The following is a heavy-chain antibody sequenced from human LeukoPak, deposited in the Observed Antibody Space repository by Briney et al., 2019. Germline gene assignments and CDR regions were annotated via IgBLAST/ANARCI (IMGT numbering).Heavy chain of an antibody. CDR1: GYTFTNYA. J-gene: IGHJ4*02. Sequence: GASVKVSCKASGYTFTNYAMNWVRQAPGQRLEWVGWINAGNGNTKSSQRFQDRVTITRDTSASTAYMELNSLRSEDTAVYYCTRGIWSSHNKDYYFDYWGQGSLVTVSS. V-gene: IGHV1-3*01. CDR3: TRGIWSSHNKDYYFDY. CDR2: INAGNGNT. D-gene: IGHD2-2*01.